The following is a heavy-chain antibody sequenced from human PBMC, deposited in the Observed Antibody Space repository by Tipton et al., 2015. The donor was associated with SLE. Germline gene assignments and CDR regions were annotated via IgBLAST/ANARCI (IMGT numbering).Heavy chain of an antibody. CDR2: MNPNSGKS. Sequence: SGAEVKVSCKASGYTFTSYDINWVRQAAGQRLEWMGWMNPNSGKSGSAQKFQGRVTMTRDTSKSTAYMELTSLTSEDTAIYYCARDVTGEPDSWGQGTLVIVSS. V-gene: IGHV1-8*01. CDR3: ARDVTGEPDS. CDR1: GYTFTSYD. J-gene: IGHJ4*02. D-gene: IGHD2-21*01.